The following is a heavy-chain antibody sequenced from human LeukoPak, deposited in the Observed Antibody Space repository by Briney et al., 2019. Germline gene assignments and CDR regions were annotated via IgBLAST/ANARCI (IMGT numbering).Heavy chain of an antibody. CDR2: ISPYNGNT. CDR3: ARDRQFRTTVISKQYGMDV. V-gene: IGHV1-18*01. Sequence: ASVKVSCKASGYTFTRYGISWVRQAPGQGLEWMGWISPYNGNTNYAQNLQGRVTMTTDTSTSTAYMELRSLRSDDTAVYYCARDRQFRTTVISKQYGMDVWGQGTTVTVSS. D-gene: IGHD4-17*01. CDR1: GYTFTRYG. J-gene: IGHJ6*02.